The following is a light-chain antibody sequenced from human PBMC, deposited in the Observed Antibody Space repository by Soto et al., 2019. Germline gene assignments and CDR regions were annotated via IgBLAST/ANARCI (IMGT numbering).Light chain of an antibody. CDR1: QSVGSN. V-gene: IGKV3-15*01. J-gene: IGKJ1*01. CDR3: QQYKTRWT. Sequence: EIVMTQSPATLSVSPGERATLSCRARQSVGSNLAWYQQKPGQAPRLLIYGASTRAAGIPARFSGSGSGTEFTLMLSSLQSEDSAVYCCQQYKTRWTCGPGTKVEI. CDR2: GAS.